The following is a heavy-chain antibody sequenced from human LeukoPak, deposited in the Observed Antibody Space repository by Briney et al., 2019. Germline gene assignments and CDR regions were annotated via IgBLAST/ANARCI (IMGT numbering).Heavy chain of an antibody. CDR2: INTNTGNP. CDR1: GYTFTSYA. J-gene: IGHJ3*02. D-gene: IGHD3/OR15-3a*01. Sequence: ASVKVSCKASGYTFTSYAMNWVRQAPGQGLEWMGWINTNTGNPTYAQGFTGRFVFSLDTSVSTAYLQISSLKAEDTAVYYCARVVDCQRPDDAFDIWGQGTMVTVSS. V-gene: IGHV7-4-1*02. CDR3: ARVVDCQRPDDAFDI.